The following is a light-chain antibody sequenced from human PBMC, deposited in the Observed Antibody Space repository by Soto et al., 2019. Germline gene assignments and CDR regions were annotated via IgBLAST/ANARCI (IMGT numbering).Light chain of an antibody. CDR1: QTVNTRY. CDR3: QQYGRSPLT. V-gene: IGKV3-20*01. J-gene: IGKJ4*01. CDR2: GAS. Sequence: EIVLTQSPGTLSLSPGERVTLSCRASQTVNTRYLAWYLQKPGQAPRLLIYGASSRATGIPDRFSGSGSGTDFTLTINRLEPEVFAVYYCQQYGRSPLTFGGGTKVEIK.